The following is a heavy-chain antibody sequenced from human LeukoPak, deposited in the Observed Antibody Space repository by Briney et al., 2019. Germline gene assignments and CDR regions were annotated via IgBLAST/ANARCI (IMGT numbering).Heavy chain of an antibody. Sequence: ASVKVSCKASGYTFTGYYMHWVRQAPGQGLEWMGWINPNSGGTNYAQKFQGRVTMTTDTSTSTAYMELRSLRSDDTAVYYCARAGRTGYSSDYWGQGTLVTVSS. CDR3: ARAGRTGYSSDY. CDR2: INPNSGGT. CDR1: GYTFTGYY. V-gene: IGHV1-2*02. D-gene: IGHD6-13*01. J-gene: IGHJ4*02.